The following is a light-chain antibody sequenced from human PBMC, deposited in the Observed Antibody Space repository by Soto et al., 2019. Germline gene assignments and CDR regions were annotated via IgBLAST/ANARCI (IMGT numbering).Light chain of an antibody. CDR2: DVS. V-gene: IGLV2-11*01. J-gene: IGLJ1*01. Sequence: QSVLTQPRSVSGSPGQSVTISCTGSSSDVGGYNSVSWYQQHPGKAPKLMIYDVSEQPSGVPDRFSGSKSGNTASLIISGLQAEDEADYYCCSFAGRYTPYVFGTGTKVTVL. CDR1: SSDVGGYNS. CDR3: CSFAGRYTPYV.